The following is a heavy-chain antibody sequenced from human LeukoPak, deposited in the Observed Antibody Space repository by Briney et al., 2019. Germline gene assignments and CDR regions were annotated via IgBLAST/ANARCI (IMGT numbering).Heavy chain of an antibody. D-gene: IGHD4-17*01. Sequence: GGSLRLSCAASGFTFSTYAMSWVRQAPGKGLEWVSSISSSSSYIYYADSVKGRFTISRDNAKNSLYLQMNSLRAEDTAVYYCARGGYGAYWYFDLWGRGTLVTVSS. CDR3: ARGGYGAYWYFDL. CDR1: GFTFSTYA. CDR2: ISSSSSYI. J-gene: IGHJ2*01. V-gene: IGHV3-21*01.